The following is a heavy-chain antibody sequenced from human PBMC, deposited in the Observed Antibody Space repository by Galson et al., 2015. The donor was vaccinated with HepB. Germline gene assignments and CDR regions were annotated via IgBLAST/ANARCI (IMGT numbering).Heavy chain of an antibody. CDR3: ARDRLGSGWLNYYFDY. D-gene: IGHD6-19*01. V-gene: IGHV1-18*01. CDR1: GYTFTSYG. J-gene: IGHJ4*02. Sequence: SVKVSCKASGYTFTSYGISWVRQAPGQGLEWMGWISAYNGNTNYPQKLQGRVTMTRDTSISTAYMELSRLRSDDTAVYYCARDRLGSGWLNYYFDYWGQGTLVTVSS. CDR2: ISAYNGNT.